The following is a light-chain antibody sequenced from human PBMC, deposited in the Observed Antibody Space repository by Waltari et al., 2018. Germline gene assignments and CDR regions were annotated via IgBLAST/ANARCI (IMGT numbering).Light chain of an antibody. V-gene: IGLV2-14*01. CDR2: EVS. CDR1: SSDFGGYNY. Sequence: QSALTQPASVSGSPGQSITISCTGTSSDFGGYNYVSWYQQHPGKAPNLMIYEVSNRPSGVSNRFSGYKSGNTASLTLSGLQAEDEAEYYCSSYTSSSTDVVFGGWTKLTV. J-gene: IGLJ2*01. CDR3: SSYTSSSTDVV.